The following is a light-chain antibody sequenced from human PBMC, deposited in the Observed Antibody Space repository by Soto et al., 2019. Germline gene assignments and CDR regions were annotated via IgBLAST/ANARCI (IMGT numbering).Light chain of an antibody. CDR2: GNS. CDR3: QSYDTDVRGWV. J-gene: IGLJ3*02. CDR1: SSNLGEGFD. V-gene: IGLV1-40*01. Sequence: QSVLTQPPSVSGAPGLRVTIFCTGTSSNLGEGFDVYWYQQFTGAAPKIIIFGNSIRPSGVPDRFSASKSGTSASLAITGLQADDEADYYCQSYDTDVRGWVFGGGTKLTVL.